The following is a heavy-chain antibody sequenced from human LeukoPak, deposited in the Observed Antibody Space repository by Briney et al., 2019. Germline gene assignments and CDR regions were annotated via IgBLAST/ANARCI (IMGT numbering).Heavy chain of an antibody. CDR3: ARPVLEWLPGWNGMDV. CDR1: GYTFTSYG. J-gene: IGHJ6*02. D-gene: IGHD3-3*01. CDR2: ISAYNGNT. Sequence: ASVKVSCKASGYTFTSYGISWVRQAPGQGLEWMGWISAYNGNTNYAQKLQGRVTMTTDTSTSTAYMELRSLRSDDTAVYCCARPVLEWLPGWNGMDVWGQGTTVTVSS. V-gene: IGHV1-18*01.